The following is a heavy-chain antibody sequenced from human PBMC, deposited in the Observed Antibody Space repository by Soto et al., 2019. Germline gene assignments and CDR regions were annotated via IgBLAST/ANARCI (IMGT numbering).Heavy chain of an antibody. D-gene: IGHD3-10*01. Sequence: EVQLLESGGGLVQPGGSLRLSCAASGFTFSSYAMSWVRQAPGKGLEWVSAISGSGGSTYYADSVKGRFTISRDNSKNTLYLQMNSLRAEDTAVYYCAKPYSYGSGSYYGNRFDPWGQGTLVTVSS. V-gene: IGHV3-23*01. CDR2: ISGSGGST. J-gene: IGHJ5*02. CDR1: GFTFSSYA. CDR3: AKPYSYGSGSYYGNRFDP.